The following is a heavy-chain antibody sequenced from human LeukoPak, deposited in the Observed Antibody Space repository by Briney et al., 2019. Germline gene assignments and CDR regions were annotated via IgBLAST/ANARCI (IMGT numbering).Heavy chain of an antibody. D-gene: IGHD2-2*01. CDR2: IYTSGST. J-gene: IGHJ5*02. V-gene: IGHV4-4*07. CDR1: GGSISSYY. CDR3: ARGYCTSCPPRFDP. Sequence: SETLSLTCTVSGGSISSYYWSWIRQPAGKGLEWIGRIYTSGSTNYNPSLKSRVTMSVDTSKNQFSLKLSSVTAADTAVYYCARGYCTSCPPRFDPGGQGTLVTVSS.